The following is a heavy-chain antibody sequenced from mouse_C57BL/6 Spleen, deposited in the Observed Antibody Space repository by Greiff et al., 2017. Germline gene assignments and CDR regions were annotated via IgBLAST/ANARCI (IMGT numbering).Heavy chain of an antibody. J-gene: IGHJ2*01. V-gene: IGHV1-50*01. Sequence: QVQLQQSGAELVKPGASVKLSCKASGYTFTSYWMQWVKQRPGQGLEWIGEIDPSDSYTNYNQKFKGKATLTVETSSSTAYMQLSSLTSEDSAVYYCARDDYEDYWGQGTTLTVSS. CDR1: GYTFTSYW. CDR2: IDPSDSYT. CDR3: ARDDYEDY. D-gene: IGHD2-4*01.